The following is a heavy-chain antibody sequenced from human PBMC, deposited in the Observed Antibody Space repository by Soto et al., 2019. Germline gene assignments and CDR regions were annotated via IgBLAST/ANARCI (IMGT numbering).Heavy chain of an antibody. Sequence: QVQLVESGGGVVQPGRSLRLSCAASGFTFSSYAMHWVRQAPGKGLEWVAVISYDGSNKYYADSVKGRFTISRDNSKNPLYLQMNSLRAEDTAVYYWASLRVALLDYWGQGTLVTVSS. CDR2: ISYDGSNK. V-gene: IGHV3-30-3*01. CDR1: GFTFSSYA. D-gene: IGHD2-8*02. CDR3: ASLRVALLDY. J-gene: IGHJ4*02.